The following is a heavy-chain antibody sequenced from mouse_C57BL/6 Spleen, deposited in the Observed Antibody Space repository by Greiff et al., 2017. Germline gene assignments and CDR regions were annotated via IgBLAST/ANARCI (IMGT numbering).Heavy chain of an antibody. V-gene: IGHV5-9-1*02. CDR2: ISSGGDYI. D-gene: IGHD2-4*01. J-gene: IGHJ4*01. Sequence: EVQRVESGEGLVKPGGSLKLSCAASGFTFSSYAMSWVRQTPEKRLEWVAYISSGGDYIYYADTVKGRFTISRDNARNTLYLQMSSLKSEDTAMYYCTRDNDYDGDAMDYWGQGTSVTVSS. CDR3: TRDNDYDGDAMDY. CDR1: GFTFSSYA.